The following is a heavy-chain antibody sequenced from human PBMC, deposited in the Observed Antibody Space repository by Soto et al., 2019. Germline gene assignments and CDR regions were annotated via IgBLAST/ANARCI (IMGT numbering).Heavy chain of an antibody. J-gene: IGHJ3*01. CDR2: ISYSGRT. V-gene: IGHV4-31*03. CDR1: GDSIRSGGNY. Sequence: QVQLQESGPGLVKPSQTLSLTCTVSGDSIRSGGNYWTWIRQHPGKGLEWIGSISYSGRTYYNSSLKSRITISLDTSKNQFSLGLRTVTAADTAVYYCAGREMDAFDLWGQGTMVSVSS. CDR3: AGREMDAFDL.